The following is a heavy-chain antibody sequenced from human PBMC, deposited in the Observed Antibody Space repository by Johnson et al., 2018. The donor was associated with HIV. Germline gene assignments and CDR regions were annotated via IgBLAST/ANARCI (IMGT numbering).Heavy chain of an antibody. CDR1: GFTFSSYA. D-gene: IGHD4-17*01. CDR3: AKALLLTTATSRDAFDI. V-gene: IGHV3-30-3*01. Sequence: QMLLVESGGGVVQPGRSLRLSCAASGFTFSSYAMHWVRQAPGKGLEWVAVISYDGSNKYYADSVKGRFTISRDNSKNTLYLQMNSLRAEDTAVYYCAKALLLTTATSRDAFDIWGQGTMVTVSS. CDR2: ISYDGSNK. J-gene: IGHJ3*02.